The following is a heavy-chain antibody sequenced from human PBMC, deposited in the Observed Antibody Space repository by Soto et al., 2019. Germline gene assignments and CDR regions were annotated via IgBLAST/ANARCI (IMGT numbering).Heavy chain of an antibody. J-gene: IGHJ4*02. V-gene: IGHV1-18*01. D-gene: IGHD5-18*01. Sequence: VQLRQSETEVKKPGASVKVACTASGYTFTSYAISWVRQAPGQGFECMGWINPYNGNTNYVQKFQGRVTMTTDTSTSTAYMELRSLRSDDTAVYFCARSGYNYGYDYWGQGTLVTVSS. CDR2: INPYNGNT. CDR3: ARSGYNYGYDY. CDR1: GYTFTSYA.